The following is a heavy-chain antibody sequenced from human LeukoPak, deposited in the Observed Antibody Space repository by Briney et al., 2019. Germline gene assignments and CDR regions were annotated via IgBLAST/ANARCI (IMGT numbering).Heavy chain of an antibody. CDR1: GYTFTSNA. CDR3: ARGNWCHFDY. CDR2: TFNGNT. Sequence: ASVKVSCKASGYTFTSNAIVWVRQAPGKGLEYMGWTFNGNTNFAQKFQGRVTMPADTSTTTAYVELRSLRSDDTAVYYCARGNWCHFDYWGQGTLVTVSS. J-gene: IGHJ4*02. V-gene: IGHV1-18*01. D-gene: IGHD1-20*01.